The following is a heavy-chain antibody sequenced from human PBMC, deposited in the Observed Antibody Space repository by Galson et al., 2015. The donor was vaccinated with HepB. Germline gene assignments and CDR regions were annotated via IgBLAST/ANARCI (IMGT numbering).Heavy chain of an antibody. Sequence: SVKVSCKASGYTFTNYALQWVRQAPGARLEWMGWINAGTGNTTYSPTFQGRVAITRDTSASTVHMELSGLRFEDTAVYYCARDITDNRYCSGIACYFGCWGQGALVTVSS. CDR1: GYTFTNYA. CDR3: ARDITDNRYCSGIACYFGC. J-gene: IGHJ4*02. V-gene: IGHV1-3*01. D-gene: IGHD2-15*01. CDR2: INAGTGNT.